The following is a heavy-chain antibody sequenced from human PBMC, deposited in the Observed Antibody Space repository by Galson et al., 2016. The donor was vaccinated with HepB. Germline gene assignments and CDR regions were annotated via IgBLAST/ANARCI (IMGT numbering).Heavy chain of an antibody. CDR3: ARGSNLGYCSSSSCYTGGDLDS. V-gene: IGHV4-39*07. Sequence: SETLSLTCTVSGGSISTSTYYWGWIRQPPGKGLEWIGSIYYSGGTYYNPSLKSRVTISVDTSKNQFSLKLTSVTAADTAVYYCARGSNLGYCSSSSCYTGGDLDSWGQGTLVTVSS. J-gene: IGHJ4*02. CDR2: IYYSGGT. CDR1: GGSISTSTYY. D-gene: IGHD2-2*02.